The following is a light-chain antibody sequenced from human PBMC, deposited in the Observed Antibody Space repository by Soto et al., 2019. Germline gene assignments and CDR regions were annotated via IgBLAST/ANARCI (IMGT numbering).Light chain of an antibody. V-gene: IGLV2-23*01. CDR3: CSYAGSRPWV. J-gene: IGLJ3*02. CDR2: EGS. Sequence: QSALTQPASVSGSPGQSITISCTGTSSDVGSYNLVSWYQQHPGKAPKLMIYEGSKRPSGVSNRFSGSKSGNTASLTISGLQAEDEADYYCCSYAGSRPWVFGVGTKLTVL. CDR1: SSDVGSYNL.